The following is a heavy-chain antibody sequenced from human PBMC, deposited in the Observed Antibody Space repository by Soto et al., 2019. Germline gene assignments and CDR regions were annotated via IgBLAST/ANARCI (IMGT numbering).Heavy chain of an antibody. CDR2: ISYDGSNK. J-gene: IGHJ4*02. D-gene: IGHD2-8*01. CDR3: ARARYCTNGVCYGPFDY. Sequence: QPGGSLRLSCAASGFTFSSYAMHWVRQAPGKGLEWVAVISYDGSNKYYADSVKGRFTISRDNSKNTLYLQINSLRAEDTAVYYCARARYCTNGVCYGPFDYWGQGTLVTVSS. CDR1: GFTFSSYA. V-gene: IGHV3-30-3*01.